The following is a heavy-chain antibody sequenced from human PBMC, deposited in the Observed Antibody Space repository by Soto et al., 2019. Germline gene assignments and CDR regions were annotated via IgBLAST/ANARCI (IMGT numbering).Heavy chain of an antibody. J-gene: IGHJ5*02. CDR2: IIPIFGTA. D-gene: IGHD2-21*02. CDR3: ARDNSYCGGDCYSS. V-gene: IGHV1-69*13. CDR1: GGTFSSYA. Sequence: GASVKVSCKASGGTFSSYAISWVRQAPGQGLEWMGGIIPIFGTANYAQKFQGRVTITADESTSTAYMELSSLRSEDTAVYYCARDNSYCGGDCYSSWGQGTLVTVSS.